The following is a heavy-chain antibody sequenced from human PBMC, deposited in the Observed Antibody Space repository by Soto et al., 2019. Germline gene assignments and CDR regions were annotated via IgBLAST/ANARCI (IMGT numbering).Heavy chain of an antibody. D-gene: IGHD4-17*01. CDR3: AADTPRPTTVTTTYYGMDV. V-gene: IGHV1-58*01. J-gene: IGHJ6*02. CDR1: GFTFASSA. CDR2: IVVGSGNT. Sequence: SVNVSCKASGFTFASSAVRWVRQARGQRLEWIGWIVVGSGNTNYAQKFQERVTITRDMSTSTAYMELSSLRSEDTAVYYCAADTPRPTTVTTTYYGMDVWGQGTTVTVSS.